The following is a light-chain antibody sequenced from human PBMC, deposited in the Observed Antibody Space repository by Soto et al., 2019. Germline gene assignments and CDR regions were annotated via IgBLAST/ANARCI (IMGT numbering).Light chain of an antibody. Sequence: QSALTQPAFVSGSPGQSITISCTGTSSDVGANNFVSWYQQHPGKAPKLLIYGVTNRPSGVFSRFSGCKSGNTASLSISGLQADDDGDYYCSSYANPYNSVFGGGTKVTVL. J-gene: IGLJ3*02. CDR3: SSYANPYNSV. CDR2: GVT. V-gene: IGLV2-14*01. CDR1: SSDVGANNF.